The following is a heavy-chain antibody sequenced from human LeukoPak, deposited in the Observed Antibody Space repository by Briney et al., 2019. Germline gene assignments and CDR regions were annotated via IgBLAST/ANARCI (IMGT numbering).Heavy chain of an antibody. J-gene: IGHJ4*02. D-gene: IGHD6-6*01. CDR3: ARDLGQLGVERYFDY. CDR2: INPNGGGT. V-gene: IGHV1-2*02. Sequence: ASVKVSCKASGYTFTGYYMHWVRQAPGQGLEWMGWINPNGGGTNYAQKFQGRVTMTRDTSISTAYMELSRLRSDDTAVYYCARDLGQLGVERYFDYWGQGTLVTVSS. CDR1: GYTFTGYY.